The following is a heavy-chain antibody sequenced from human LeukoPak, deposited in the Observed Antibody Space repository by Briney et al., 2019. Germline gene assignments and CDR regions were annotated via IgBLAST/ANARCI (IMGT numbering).Heavy chain of an antibody. J-gene: IGHJ1*01. V-gene: IGHV1-18*01. D-gene: IGHD4-17*01. CDR3: ASFGDDDYGDYGEYFQH. CDR2: ISAYNGNT. Sequence: ASVKVSCKASGYTFTSYVISWVRQAPGQGLEWMGWISAYNGNTNYAQKLQGRVTMTTDTSTSTAYMELRSLRSDDTAVYYCASFGDDDYGDYGEYFQHWGQGTLVTVSS. CDR1: GYTFTSYV.